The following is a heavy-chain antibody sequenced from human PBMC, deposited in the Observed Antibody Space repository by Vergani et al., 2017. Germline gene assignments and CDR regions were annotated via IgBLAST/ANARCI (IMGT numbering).Heavy chain of an antibody. V-gene: IGHV1-2*02. D-gene: IGHD6-19*01. CDR1: GYSFNDYY. CDR3: ARGEGSGWKGGYHYYGMDV. J-gene: IGHJ6*02. CDR2: INPNSGGT. Sequence: QVQLVQSGAEVKKPGASVKVSCKASGYSFNDYYMHWVRQAPGQGLEWMGWINPNSGGTKYAQKFQGRVTMTRDTSISTAYMERRMLRSDDTAVYYCARGEGSGWKGGYHYYGMDVWAQGTTVTVSS.